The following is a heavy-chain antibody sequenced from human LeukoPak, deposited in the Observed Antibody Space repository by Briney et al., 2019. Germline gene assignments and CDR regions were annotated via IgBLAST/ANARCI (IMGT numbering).Heavy chain of an antibody. Sequence: GGSLRLSCAASGFTFDDYGMSWVRQAPGKGLEWVSGINWNGGSTGYADSVKGRFTISRGNAKNSLYLQMNSLRAEDTALYYCARIRIAAAGPSGYYFDYWGQGTLVTVSS. CDR3: ARIRIAAAGPSGYYFDY. J-gene: IGHJ4*02. CDR1: GFTFDDYG. V-gene: IGHV3-20*04. CDR2: INWNGGST. D-gene: IGHD6-13*01.